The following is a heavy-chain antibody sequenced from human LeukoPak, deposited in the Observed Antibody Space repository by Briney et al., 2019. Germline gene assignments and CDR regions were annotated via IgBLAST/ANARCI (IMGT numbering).Heavy chain of an antibody. V-gene: IGHV4-38-2*02. Sequence: SETLSLTCTVSGYSISSGYYWGWIRQPPGKGLEWIGSIYHSGSTYYNPSLKSRVTISVDTSKNQFSLKLSSVTAADTAVYYCARGWEGYYDSSGYYDYWGQGTLVTVSS. CDR1: GYSISSGYY. J-gene: IGHJ4*02. D-gene: IGHD3-22*01. CDR3: ARGWEGYYDSSGYYDY. CDR2: IYHSGST.